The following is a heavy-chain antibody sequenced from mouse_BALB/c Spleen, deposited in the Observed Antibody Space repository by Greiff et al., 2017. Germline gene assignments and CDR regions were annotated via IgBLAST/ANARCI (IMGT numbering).Heavy chain of an antibody. D-gene: IGHD3-3*01. V-gene: IGHV1-14*01. CDR1: GYTFTSYV. CDR2: INPYNDGT. CDR3: ARGGTEADPYAMDY. Sequence: VQLQQSGPELVKPGASVKMSCKASGYTFTSYVMHWVKQKPGQGLEWIGYINPYNDGTKYNEKFKGKATLTSDKSSSTAYMELSSLTSEDSAVYYCARGGTEADPYAMDYWGQGTSVTVSS. J-gene: IGHJ4*01.